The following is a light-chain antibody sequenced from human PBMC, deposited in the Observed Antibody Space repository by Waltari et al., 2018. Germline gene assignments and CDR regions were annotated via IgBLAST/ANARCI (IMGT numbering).Light chain of an antibody. V-gene: IGLV1-40*01. CDR3: QSYDGSLSGSRV. J-gene: IGLJ1*01. Sequence: QSVLTQPPSVSGAPGQRVTISCTWSSSNIGAGYDVHWYQQLPGTAPKLLIYANSNRPSGVPDRFSGSKSGTSASLAITGLQAEDEADYYCQSYDGSLSGSRVFGTGTEVTVL. CDR2: ANS. CDR1: SSNIGAGYD.